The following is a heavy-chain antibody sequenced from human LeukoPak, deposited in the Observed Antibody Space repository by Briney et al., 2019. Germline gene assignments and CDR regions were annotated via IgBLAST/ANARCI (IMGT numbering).Heavy chain of an antibody. CDR3: AKDPIAAAGTLDY. CDR2: IRYDGSNK. J-gene: IGHJ4*02. Sequence: GVPLRLSCAASGFTFSSYGMLWLRQAPGKGLEWVAFIRYDGSNKYYADSVKGRFTISRDNSKNTLYLQMNSLRAEDTAVYYCAKDPIAAAGTLDYWGQGTLVTVSS. CDR1: GFTFSSYG. V-gene: IGHV3-30*02. D-gene: IGHD6-13*01.